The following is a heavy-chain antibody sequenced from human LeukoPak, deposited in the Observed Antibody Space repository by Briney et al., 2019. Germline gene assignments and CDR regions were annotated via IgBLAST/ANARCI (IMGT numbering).Heavy chain of an antibody. CDR2: IYYSGST. CDR3: ARVDYYDSSGYPYYFDY. J-gene: IGHJ4*02. Sequence: SQTLSLTCTVSGGSISSGGYYWSWIRQHPGKGLEWIGYIYYSGSTYYNPSLKSRVTISVDTSKNQFPLKLSSVTAADTAVYYCARVDYYDSSGYPYYFDYWGQGTLVTVSS. D-gene: IGHD3-22*01. V-gene: IGHV4-31*03. CDR1: GGSISSGGYY.